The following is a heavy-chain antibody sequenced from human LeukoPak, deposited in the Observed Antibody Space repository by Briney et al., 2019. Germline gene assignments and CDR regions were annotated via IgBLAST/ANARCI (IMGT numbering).Heavy chain of an antibody. V-gene: IGHV3-30-3*01. Sequence: GGSLRLSCAASGFTFSSYAMHWVRQAPGKGLEWVAVISYDGSNKYYADSVKGRFTISRDNSKNTLYLQMNSLRAEDTAVYYCARVTMIVDIDYWGQGTLVTVSS. D-gene: IGHD3-22*01. J-gene: IGHJ4*02. CDR1: GFTFSSYA. CDR3: ARVTMIVDIDY. CDR2: ISYDGSNK.